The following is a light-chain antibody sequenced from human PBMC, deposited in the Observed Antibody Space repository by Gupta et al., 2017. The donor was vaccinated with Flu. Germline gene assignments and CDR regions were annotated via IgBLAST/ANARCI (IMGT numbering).Light chain of an antibody. Sequence: QSVLTQPPSASGTPGQRVTISCSGSSSNIGSNSVIWYQQLPRTAPRLLIYGNNRRPSGVPDRFSGSKSGTSASLAISGLQSEDEADYYCAALDDSLNGPVFGGGTRVTVL. J-gene: IGLJ2*01. CDR1: SSNIGSNS. V-gene: IGLV1-44*01. CDR3: AALDDSLNGPV. CDR2: GNN.